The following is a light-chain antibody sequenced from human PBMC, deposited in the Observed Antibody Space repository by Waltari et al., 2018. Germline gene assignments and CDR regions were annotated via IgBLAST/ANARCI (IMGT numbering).Light chain of an antibody. J-gene: IGLJ2*01. CDR1: GLGDKY. V-gene: IGLV3-1*01. CDR2: QDS. Sequence: SYDVTQSPSVSVSAGQTVSISCSGDGLGDKYVSWYQPRPVQSPVLVIYQDSKRPLGIPERFSGSNSGNTATLTISGTQSMDEADFYCQVWDSSTVVFGGGTRLTVL. CDR3: QVWDSSTVV.